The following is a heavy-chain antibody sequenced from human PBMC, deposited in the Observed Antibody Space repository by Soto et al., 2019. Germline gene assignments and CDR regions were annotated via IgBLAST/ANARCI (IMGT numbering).Heavy chain of an antibody. CDR1: GYTFTSYA. CDR2: INAGNGNT. D-gene: IGHD6-13*01. J-gene: IGHJ5*02. Sequence: GASVKVSCKASGYTFTSYAMHRVRQAPGQRLEWMGWINAGNGNTKYSQKFRGRVTITRDTSASTAYMELSSLRSEDTAVYYCARVGLSSSWYPFDPWGQGTLVTVSS. CDR3: ARVGLSSSWYPFDP. V-gene: IGHV1-3*01.